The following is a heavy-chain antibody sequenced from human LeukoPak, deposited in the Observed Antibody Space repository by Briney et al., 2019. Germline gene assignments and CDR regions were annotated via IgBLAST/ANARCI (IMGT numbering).Heavy chain of an antibody. CDR2: ISSDRSYT. Sequence: GGSLRLSCAASGFTFSDYYMGWIRQAPGKGLEWLSYISSDRSYTNYADSVKGRFTVSRDNAKNSLYLQMNSLRAEDTAVYYCARDRSGYDFDYWGQGTLVTVSS. D-gene: IGHD5-12*01. CDR3: ARDRSGYDFDY. V-gene: IGHV3-11*06. CDR1: GFTFSDYY. J-gene: IGHJ4*02.